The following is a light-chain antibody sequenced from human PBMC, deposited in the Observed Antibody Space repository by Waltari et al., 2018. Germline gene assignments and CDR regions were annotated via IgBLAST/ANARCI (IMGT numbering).Light chain of an antibody. V-gene: IGKV3-20*01. CDR1: KSVSHNN. J-gene: IGKJ4*01. CDR2: GAS. CDR3: QQYAGSPIT. Sequence: EIVLTQSPGTLSLSPGERATLSCRATKSVSHNNLAWYQQKDGRAPRLLIYGASSRATGIPDRFSVSGSGTDFTLSISRLEPEDYGVYYCQQYAGSPITFGGGTKVEI.